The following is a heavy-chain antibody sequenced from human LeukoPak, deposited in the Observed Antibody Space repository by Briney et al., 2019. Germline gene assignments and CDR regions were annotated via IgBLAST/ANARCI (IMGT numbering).Heavy chain of an antibody. D-gene: IGHD6-13*01. CDR1: GFTFSSYW. Sequence: PGGSLRLPCGFCGFTFSSYWMHWVRQAPGKGLVGVSRINSDGSTTTYADSGKGRFTISRDNAKNTLYLQMTSLGAEATAVYSCPSIAAAGTGYWGQGILVTVSS. V-gene: IGHV3-74*01. J-gene: IGHJ4*02. CDR2: INSDGSTT. CDR3: PSIAAAGTGY.